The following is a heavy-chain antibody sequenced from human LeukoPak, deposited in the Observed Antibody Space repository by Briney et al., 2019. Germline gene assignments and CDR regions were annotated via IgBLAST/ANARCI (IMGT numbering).Heavy chain of an antibody. CDR3: TRDRSGSYYAGCYFDY. CDR1: GFTFGDYA. D-gene: IGHD1-26*01. V-gene: IGHV3-49*03. J-gene: IGHJ4*02. CDR2: IRSKAYGGTT. Sequence: GGSLRLSCTASGFTFGDYAMSWFRQAPGKGLEWVGFIRSKAYGGTTEYAASVKGRFTISRDDSKSIAYLQMNSLKTEDTAVYYCTRDRSGSYYAGCYFDYWGQGTLVTVSS.